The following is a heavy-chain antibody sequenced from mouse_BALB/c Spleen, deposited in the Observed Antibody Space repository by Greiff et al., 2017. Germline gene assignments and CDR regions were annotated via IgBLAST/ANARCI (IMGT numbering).Heavy chain of an antibody. V-gene: IGHV1-7*01. Sequence: VKLQESGAELAKPGASVKMSCKASGYTFTSYWMHWVKQRPGQGLEWIGYINPSTGYTEYNQKFKDKATLTADKSSSTAYMQLSSLTSEDSAVYYCARHGSSPYYAMDYWGQGTSVTVSS. CDR1: GYTFTSYW. CDR2: INPSTGYT. CDR3: ARHGSSPYYAMDY. J-gene: IGHJ4*01. D-gene: IGHD1-1*01.